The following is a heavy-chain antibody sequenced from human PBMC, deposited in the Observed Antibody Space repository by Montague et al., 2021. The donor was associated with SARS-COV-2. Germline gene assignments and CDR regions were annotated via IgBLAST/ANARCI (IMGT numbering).Heavy chain of an antibody. D-gene: IGHD6-13*01. Sequence: SLRLSCAASGFTFSTYPMHWVRQAPGKGLEWLVVISYDGSKKDXXXSXXGRFTISRDNSENMLYLQMNSLRAEDTAVYYCAKEQYSSSWSDFDYWGQGTVVAVSS. CDR2: ISYDGSKK. CDR3: AKEQYSSSWSDFDY. V-gene: IGHV3-30*04. J-gene: IGHJ4*02. CDR1: GFTFSTYP.